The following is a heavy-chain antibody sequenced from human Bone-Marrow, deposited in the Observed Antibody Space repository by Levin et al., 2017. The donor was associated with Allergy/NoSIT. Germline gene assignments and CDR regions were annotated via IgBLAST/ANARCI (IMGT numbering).Heavy chain of an antibody. CDR3: TTDVPGGSDPIDY. J-gene: IGHJ4*02. D-gene: IGHD1-26*01. Sequence: PGGSLRLSCAASGFTFSIAWMTWVRQAPGEGLECVGRIKSKADVETTDYAAPVKGRFTISRDDSKNTLYLQMNSLKNEDTAVYYCTTDVPGGSDPIDYWGQGTLVTVSS. CDR1: GFTFSIAW. CDR2: IKSKADVETT. V-gene: IGHV3-15*01.